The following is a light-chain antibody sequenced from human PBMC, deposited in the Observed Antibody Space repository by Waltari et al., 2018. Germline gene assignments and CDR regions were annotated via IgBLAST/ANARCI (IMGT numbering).Light chain of an antibody. Sequence: SSELTQDPAVSVALGQTVRITCQGDSLRRYYASWYQQRPGQAPILVIYGQDNRPSGIPDRFSGSTSGNTASLTITGAQAEDEADYYCLSRDTSSTRLFGGGTRLTV. J-gene: IGLJ2*01. CDR3: LSRDTSSTRL. CDR2: GQD. V-gene: IGLV3-19*01. CDR1: SLRRYY.